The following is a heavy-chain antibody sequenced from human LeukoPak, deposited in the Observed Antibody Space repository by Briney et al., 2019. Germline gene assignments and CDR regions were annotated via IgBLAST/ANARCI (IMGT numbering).Heavy chain of an antibody. CDR2: ISWNSGSI. V-gene: IGHV3-9*01. Sequence: GGSLRLSCAASGFTFDDYAVHWVRQAPGKGLEWVSGISWNSGSIGYADSVKGRFTISRDNAKNSLYLQMNSLRAEDTALYYCAKDLDETHYYGMDVWGQGTTVTVSS. D-gene: IGHD2-2*03. CDR1: GFTFDDYA. CDR3: AKDLDETHYYGMDV. J-gene: IGHJ6*02.